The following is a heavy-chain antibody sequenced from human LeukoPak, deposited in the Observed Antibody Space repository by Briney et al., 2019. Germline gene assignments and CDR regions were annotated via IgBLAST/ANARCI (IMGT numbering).Heavy chain of an antibody. V-gene: IGHV1-46*01. CDR2: INPSGGST. D-gene: IGHD3-10*01. CDR3: ARSRTGSGFLFDY. CDR1: GYTFTSYY. Sequence: ASVKVSCKASGYTFTSYYMHWVRQAPGQGLEWMGIINPSGGSTSYAQKFQGRVTMTRDTSISTAYMELSRLRSDDTAVYYCARSRTGSGFLFDYWGQGTLVTVSP. J-gene: IGHJ4*02.